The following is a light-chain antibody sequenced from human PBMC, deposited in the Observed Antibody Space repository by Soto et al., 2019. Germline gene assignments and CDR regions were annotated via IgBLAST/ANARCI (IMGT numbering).Light chain of an antibody. V-gene: IGLV2-8*01. CDR3: SSYAGSNNLGV. J-gene: IGLJ2*01. CDR2: EVS. Sequence: QAVVTQPPSASGSPGQSVTISCTGTSSDVGGYNYVSWYQQHPGKAPKLMIYEVSKRPSGVPDRFSGPKSGNTASLTVSGLQAEDEADYYCSSYAGSNNLGVFGGGTKLTVL. CDR1: SSDVGGYNY.